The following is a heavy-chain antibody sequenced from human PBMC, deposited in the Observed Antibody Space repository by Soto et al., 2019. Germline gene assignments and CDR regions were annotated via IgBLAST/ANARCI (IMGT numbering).Heavy chain of an antibody. V-gene: IGHV3-30*18. CDR3: AKNYLGSGYYYNGIDY. CDR2: VSNDGTKK. Sequence: QVQLVESGGGVVQPGRSLRLSCAVTGFPFSTYAMHWVRQAPGKGLEWVAVVSNDGTKKYYSDSARGRFTISRDTSKNTLYLQMNNLRDEDMSVYSCAKNYLGSGYYYNGIDYWGQGTMVTVSS. J-gene: IGHJ4*02. CDR1: GFPFSTYA. D-gene: IGHD3-10*01.